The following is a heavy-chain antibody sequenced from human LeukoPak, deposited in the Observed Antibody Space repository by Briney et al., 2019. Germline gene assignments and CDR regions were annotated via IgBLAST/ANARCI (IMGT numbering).Heavy chain of an antibody. D-gene: IGHD2-8*02. CDR2: ISGSNST. CDR3: VQVVDY. Sequence: GGSLRLSCAASGFTFSNYAMSWVRQAPGKGLEWVSTISGSNSTYYADSVKGRFTISRDNSKNTLSLQMNSLRAEDTAVYYCVQVVDYWGQGTLVTVSS. J-gene: IGHJ4*02. V-gene: IGHV3-23*01. CDR1: GFTFSNYA.